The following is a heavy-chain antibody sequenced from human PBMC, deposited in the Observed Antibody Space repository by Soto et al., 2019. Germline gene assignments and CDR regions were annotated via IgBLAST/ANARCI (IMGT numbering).Heavy chain of an antibody. J-gene: IGHJ5*02. CDR2: INPVSGGT. D-gene: IGHD6-19*01. V-gene: IGHV1-2*02. CDR3: ARDGRTPRFGWNHEYWYDL. CDR1: GYSFSAYG. Sequence: ASVKVSCKVSGYSFSAYGLLWVRQAPGQGLEWMAWINPVSGGTNYAQKFQGRVTMTADTSTSTVYVELTGLRHDDTAVYYCARDGRTPRFGWNHEYWYDLWGQGTLVTVSS.